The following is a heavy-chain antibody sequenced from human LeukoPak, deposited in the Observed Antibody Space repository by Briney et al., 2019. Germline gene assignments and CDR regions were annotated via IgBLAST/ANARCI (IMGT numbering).Heavy chain of an antibody. V-gene: IGHV4-59*08. Sequence: PSETLSLTCTVSGGSISTYFWSWIRLPPGKRLEWIGHVYFSGSTNYNPSLESRVTISVDTSKNQFSLTLSSVTAADTAVYYCARHKSSGSYPLDYWGQGILVTVSS. CDR3: ARHKSSGSYPLDY. J-gene: IGHJ4*02. CDR1: GGSISTYF. D-gene: IGHD3-22*01. CDR2: VYFSGST.